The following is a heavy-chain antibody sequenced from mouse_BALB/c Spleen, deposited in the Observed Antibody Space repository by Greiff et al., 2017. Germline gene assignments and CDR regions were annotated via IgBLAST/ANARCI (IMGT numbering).Heavy chain of an antibody. D-gene: IGHD2-14*01. CDR2: IWGDGST. CDR3: ARYRYDDAMDY. V-gene: IGHV2-6-7*01. CDR1: GFSLTGYG. Sequence: QLKESGPGLVAPSQSLSITCTVSGFSLTGYGVNWVRQPPGKGLEWLGMIWGDGSTDYNSALKSRLSISKDNSKSQVFLKMNSLQTDDTARYYCARYRYDDAMDYWGQGTSVTVSS. J-gene: IGHJ4*01.